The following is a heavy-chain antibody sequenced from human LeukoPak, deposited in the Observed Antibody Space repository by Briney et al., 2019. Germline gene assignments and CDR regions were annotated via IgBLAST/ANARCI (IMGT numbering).Heavy chain of an antibody. J-gene: IGHJ4*02. Sequence: GGSLRLSCAASGFTFSSYSMNWVRQAPGKGLEWVSYISSSSSTIYYADSVKGRFTISRDNAKNSLYLQMNSLRAEDTAVYYCAKDSHPLLRYCSSTTCYYFDYWGQGTLVTVSS. CDR1: GFTFSSYS. V-gene: IGHV3-48*04. D-gene: IGHD2-2*01. CDR3: AKDSHPLLRYCSSTTCYYFDY. CDR2: ISSSSSTI.